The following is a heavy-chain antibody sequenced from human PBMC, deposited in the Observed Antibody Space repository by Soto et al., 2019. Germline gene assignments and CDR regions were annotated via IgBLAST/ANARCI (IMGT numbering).Heavy chain of an antibody. D-gene: IGHD1-1*01. CDR1: CGSRSSYY. CDR3: ARGTTASGKNWFDS. V-gene: IGHV4-4*07. J-gene: IGHJ5*01. Sequence: SQTLSLTCTVSCGSRSSYYCSWIRQPAGKGLQCIGRMFSSGSTNYNPSLKSLVNMSLDTSKDQFSLYLRSVTAAETAVYSCARGTTASGKNWFDSWGQGTPVTVSS. CDR2: MFSSGST.